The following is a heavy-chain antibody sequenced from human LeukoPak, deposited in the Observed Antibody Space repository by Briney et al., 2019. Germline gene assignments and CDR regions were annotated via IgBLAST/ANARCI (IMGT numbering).Heavy chain of an antibody. D-gene: IGHD4-17*01. Sequence: GRSLRLSCAASGFTFSSYATHWVRQAPGKGLEWVAVISYDGSNKYYADSVKGRFTISRDNSKNTLYLQMNSLRAEDTAVYYCARPLDYGDYLNAFDIWGQGTMVTVSS. CDR1: GFTFSSYA. J-gene: IGHJ3*02. CDR2: ISYDGSNK. V-gene: IGHV3-30-3*01. CDR3: ARPLDYGDYLNAFDI.